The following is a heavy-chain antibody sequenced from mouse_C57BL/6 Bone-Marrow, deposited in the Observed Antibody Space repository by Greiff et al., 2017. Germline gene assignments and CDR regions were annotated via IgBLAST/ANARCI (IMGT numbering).Heavy chain of an antibody. CDR1: GYTFTSYW. D-gene: IGHD3-1*01. CDR3: ARWATPRGY. CDR2: IDPSDSYT. J-gene: IGHJ2*01. Sequence: VQLQQPGAELVKPGASVKLSCKASGYTFTSYWMQWVKQRPGQGLEWIGEIDPSDSYTNYNQKFKGKATLTVDTPSSTAYMQLSSLTSGDSAVYYCARWATPRGYWGQGTTLTVSS. V-gene: IGHV1-50*01.